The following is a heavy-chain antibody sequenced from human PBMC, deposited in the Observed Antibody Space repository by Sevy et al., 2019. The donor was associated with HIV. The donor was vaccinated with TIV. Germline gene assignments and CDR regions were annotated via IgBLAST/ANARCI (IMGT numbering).Heavy chain of an antibody. CDR1: GGSISSYY. V-gene: IGHV4-59*01. J-gene: IGHJ4*02. Sequence: SETLSLTCTVSGGSISSYYWSWIRLPPGKGLEWIGYIYYSGSTNYNPSLKSRVTISVDTSKNQFSLKLSSVTAADTAVYYCAKGGGEVPAATSFDYWGQGTLVTVSS. D-gene: IGHD2-2*01. CDR2: IYYSGST. CDR3: AKGGGEVPAATSFDY.